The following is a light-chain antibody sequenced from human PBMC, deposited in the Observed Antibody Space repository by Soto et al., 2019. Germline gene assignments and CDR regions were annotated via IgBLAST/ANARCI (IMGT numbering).Light chain of an antibody. Sequence: EIMLTQSPGTLSLSPGERVTLSCRSSQSVSSSYLAWYQQKPGQAPRLLLYGASSRATGIPDRFSGSGSGTDFILTISRLEPDDFAVYYCQQYGRSPWTFGQGTKVDIK. CDR3: QQYGRSPWT. J-gene: IGKJ1*01. CDR1: QSVSSSY. V-gene: IGKV3-20*01. CDR2: GAS.